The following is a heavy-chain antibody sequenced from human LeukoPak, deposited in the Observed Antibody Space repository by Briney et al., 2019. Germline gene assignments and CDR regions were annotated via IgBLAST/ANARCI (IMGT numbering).Heavy chain of an antibody. Sequence: PSETLSLTCAVSGGSISSYYWSWIRQPAGKGLEWIGRIYTSGSTNYNPSLKSRVTMSVDTSKNQFSLKLSSVTAADTAVYYCARDQPDYYDSSGYYFTAFDSWGQGTLVTVSS. V-gene: IGHV4-4*07. J-gene: IGHJ5*01. CDR3: ARDQPDYYDSSGYYFTAFDS. CDR2: IYTSGST. CDR1: GGSISSYY. D-gene: IGHD3-22*01.